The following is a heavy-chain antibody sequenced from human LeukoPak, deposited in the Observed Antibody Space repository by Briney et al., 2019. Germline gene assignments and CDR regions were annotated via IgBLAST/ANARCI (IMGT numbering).Heavy chain of an antibody. CDR3: ARARYYYYYYMDV. CDR1: AGSLSSYY. J-gene: IGHJ6*03. CDR2: IYYSVST. V-gene: IGHV4-59*01. Sequence: PSETLSLTCTLYAGSLSSYYWSWIRQPPGKGLEWIGYIYYSVSTNYNTSLKSRVTISVDTSKNQFSLKLSSVTAADTAVYYCARARYYYYYYMDVWGKGTTVTISS.